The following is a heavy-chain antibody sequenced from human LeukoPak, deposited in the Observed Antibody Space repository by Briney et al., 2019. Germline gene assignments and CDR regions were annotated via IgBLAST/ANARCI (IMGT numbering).Heavy chain of an antibody. D-gene: IGHD3-3*01. Sequence: SETLSLTCTVSGGSISSYYWGWIRQPAGKGLEWIGRIYTSGSTNYNPSLKSRVTMSVDTSKNQFSLKLSSVTAADTAVYYCARVLRLGINYYFDYWGQGTLVTVSS. CDR1: GGSISSYY. CDR3: ARVLRLGINYYFDY. J-gene: IGHJ4*02. CDR2: IYTSGST. V-gene: IGHV4-4*07.